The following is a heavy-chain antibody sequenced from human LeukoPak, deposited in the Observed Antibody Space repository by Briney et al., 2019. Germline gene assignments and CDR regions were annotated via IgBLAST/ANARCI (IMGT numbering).Heavy chain of an antibody. D-gene: IGHD2-2*01. CDR3: ARAGPATDP. J-gene: IGHJ5*02. V-gene: IGHV3-48*03. Sequence: GGSLRLSCVASGFTFGSHEMNWVRQAPGKGLEWVSYISSSGSTTYYADSVKGRFTISRDNAKNSLYLQMNSLRADDTAVYYCARAGPATDPWGQGTLVTVSS. CDR2: ISSSGSTT. CDR1: GFTFGSHE.